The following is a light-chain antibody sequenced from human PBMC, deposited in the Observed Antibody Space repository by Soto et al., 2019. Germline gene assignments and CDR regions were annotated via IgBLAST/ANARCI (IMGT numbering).Light chain of an antibody. V-gene: IGKV1-12*01. CDR3: QQASSFPVT. CDR1: QGISGW. J-gene: IGKJ4*01. CDR2: AAS. Sequence: DIQMTQSPSYVSASVGDRVTITCRASQGISGWLAWYQQKPGKAPKLLISAASTMQGGVPSMFSRSGSGTDFTLTISSLQPEDCATYYCQQASSFPVTLGGGTKVEIK.